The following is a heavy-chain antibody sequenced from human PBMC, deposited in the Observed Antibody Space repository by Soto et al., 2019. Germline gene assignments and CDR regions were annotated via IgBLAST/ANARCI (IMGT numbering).Heavy chain of an antibody. D-gene: IGHD2-2*02. Sequence: VASVKVSCKASGGTFSSYAISWVRQAPGQGLEWMGGIIPIFGTANYAQKFQGRVTITADESTSTAYMELSSLRSEDTAVYYCARGDIVVVPAAIRLYWYYGMDVWGQGTTVTVSS. CDR3: ARGDIVVVPAAIRLYWYYGMDV. J-gene: IGHJ6*02. CDR1: GGTFSSYA. V-gene: IGHV1-69*13. CDR2: IIPIFGTA.